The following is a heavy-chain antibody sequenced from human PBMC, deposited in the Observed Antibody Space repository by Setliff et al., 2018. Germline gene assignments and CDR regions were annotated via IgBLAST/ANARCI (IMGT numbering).Heavy chain of an antibody. V-gene: IGHV4-34*01. D-gene: IGHD2-21*01. CDR3: ARAFIVAPTLFFRRRKGNYMDV. Sequence: LSLTCAVYGGSFSGYYWSWIRQPPGKGLEWIGEINHSGGTSYNPSLMSRVTISVDTSKNQFSLKLNSVTAADTAVYYCARAFIVAPTLFFRRRKGNYMDVWGKGTTVTVSS. J-gene: IGHJ6*03. CDR2: INHSGGT. CDR1: GGSFSGYY.